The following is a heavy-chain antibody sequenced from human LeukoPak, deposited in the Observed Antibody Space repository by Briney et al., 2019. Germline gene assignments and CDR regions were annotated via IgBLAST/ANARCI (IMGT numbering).Heavy chain of an antibody. Sequence: ASVKVSCKASVYTFTGYYMHWVRQPPGQGLEGMRWINPNSGGTNYAQKFQDRVTMTRDTSISTAYMALSRLRSDDTAVYYCARDRSVAAPQDWFDPWGQGTLVTVSS. CDR3: ARDRSVAAPQDWFDP. CDR1: VYTFTGYY. CDR2: INPNSGGT. V-gene: IGHV1-2*02. D-gene: IGHD6-13*01. J-gene: IGHJ5*02.